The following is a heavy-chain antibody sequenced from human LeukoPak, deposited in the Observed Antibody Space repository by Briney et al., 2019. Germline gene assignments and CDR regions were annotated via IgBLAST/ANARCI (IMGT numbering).Heavy chain of an antibody. CDR2: ISGSGGST. Sequence: GGSVRLSCAASGFTFSSYAMSWVRQAPGKGLEWVSAISGSGGSTYYADSVKGRFTISRDNSKNTLYLQMNSLRAEDTAVYYCANDLLQYQLLPVDYWGQGTLVTVSS. D-gene: IGHD2-2*01. V-gene: IGHV3-23*01. CDR3: ANDLLQYQLLPVDY. J-gene: IGHJ4*02. CDR1: GFTFSSYA.